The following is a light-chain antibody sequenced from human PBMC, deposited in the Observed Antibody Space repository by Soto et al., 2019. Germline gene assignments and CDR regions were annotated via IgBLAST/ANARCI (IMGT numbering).Light chain of an antibody. CDR2: GAS. V-gene: IGKV3-20*01. CDR1: QSVSSSY. Sequence: EIELTQSPGTLSLSPGERATLSCRASQSVSSSYLAWYQQKPDQAPRLLIYGASSRATGIPDRFSSSWSGTYFTLTISILDTEDVAVYYCQQYGSSPTFGQGTKVEIK. J-gene: IGKJ4*01. CDR3: QQYGSSPT.